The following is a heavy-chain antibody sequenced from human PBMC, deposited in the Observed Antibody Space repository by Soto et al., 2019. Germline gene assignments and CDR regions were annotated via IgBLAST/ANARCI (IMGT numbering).Heavy chain of an antibody. J-gene: IGHJ3*02. V-gene: IGHV4-59*01. CDR2: IYYSGST. Sequence: IRQPPGKGLEWIGYIYYSGSTNYNPSLKSRVTISVDTSKNQFSLKLSSVTAADTAVYYCARDGISEGAFDIWGQGTMVTVSS. D-gene: IGHD1-26*01. CDR3: ARDGISEGAFDI.